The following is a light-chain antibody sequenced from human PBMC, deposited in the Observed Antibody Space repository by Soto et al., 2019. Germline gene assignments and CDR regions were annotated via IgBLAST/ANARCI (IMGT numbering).Light chain of an antibody. CDR3: LQDINYPWT. J-gene: IGKJ1*01. Sequence: AVQMTQSPSSLSASGVDRVTISCRASQGIGHALGWYQQKPGKPPKVLIYGASNVQSAVPQRFSGSGSGTDFTLAISSLQPEDSATYDFLQDINYPWTFGQGTKVEIK. V-gene: IGKV1-6*01. CDR2: GAS. CDR1: QGIGHA.